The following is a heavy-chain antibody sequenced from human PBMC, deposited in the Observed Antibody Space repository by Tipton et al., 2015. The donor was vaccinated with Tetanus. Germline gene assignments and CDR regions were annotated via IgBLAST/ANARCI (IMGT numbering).Heavy chain of an antibody. J-gene: IGHJ5*02. Sequence: QVQLVQSGAEVKKPGASVKVSCKASGYTFTHYGVNWVRQAPGQGLEWTGWISPFNENVNYAEKFQGRLTMTTDRSTATVYMDLRSLRSDDTAVYYCARGRGLGPHEYFEHWGQGTLVTVPS. CDR2: ISPFNENV. CDR3: ARGRGLGPHEYFEH. V-gene: IGHV1-18*01. CDR1: GYTFTHYG. D-gene: IGHD3/OR15-3a*01.